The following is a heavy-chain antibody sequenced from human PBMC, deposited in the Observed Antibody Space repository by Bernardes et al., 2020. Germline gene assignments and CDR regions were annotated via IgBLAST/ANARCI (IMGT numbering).Heavy chain of an antibody. J-gene: IGHJ3*01. CDR2: IISSSSYI. CDR3: ARDREWGDAFDL. CDR1: GFTFSSYS. Sequence: GGSLRLASAACGFTFSSYSMNWVRQAPGKGLEWVSSIISSSSYISYADSVKGRFTISRDNAKNSLYLKMNSLRAEDTAVYYCARDREWGDAFDLWGHWTMVTVSS. V-gene: IGHV3-21*01. D-gene: IGHD1-26*01.